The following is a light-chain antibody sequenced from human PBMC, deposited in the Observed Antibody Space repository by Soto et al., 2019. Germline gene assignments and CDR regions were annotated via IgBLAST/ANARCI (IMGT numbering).Light chain of an antibody. CDR2: DAS. CDR1: QTISSW. CDR3: QQYNSYSWT. J-gene: IGKJ1*01. V-gene: IGKV1-5*01. Sequence: DIQMTQSPSTLSGSVGDRVTITCRASQTISSWLAWYQQKPGKAPKLLIYDASTLESGVPSRFSGSRSGTEFTLTISSLQPDDFATYYCQQYNSYSWTFGQGNKVHIK.